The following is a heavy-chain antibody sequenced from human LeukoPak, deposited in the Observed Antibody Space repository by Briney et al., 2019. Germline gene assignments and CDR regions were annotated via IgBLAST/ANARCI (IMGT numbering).Heavy chain of an antibody. CDR3: ARVLLDCSGGSCYGDAFDI. CDR2: ISAYNGNT. Sequence: ASVKVSCKSSGYTSINYGISWVRQAPGQGLEWMGWISAYNGNTNYAQKLQGRVTMTTDTSTSTAYMELRSLRSDDTAVYYCARVLLDCSGGSCYGDAFDIWGQGTMVTVSS. D-gene: IGHD2-15*01. CDR1: GYTSINYG. V-gene: IGHV1-18*01. J-gene: IGHJ3*02.